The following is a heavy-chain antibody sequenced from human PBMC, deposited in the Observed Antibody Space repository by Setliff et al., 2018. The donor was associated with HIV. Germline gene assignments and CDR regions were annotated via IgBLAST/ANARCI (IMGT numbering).Heavy chain of an antibody. V-gene: IGHV4-34*01. J-gene: IGHJ6*03. CDR1: GGSFSGYC. CDR3: ARVSCSSWYSIPRYYYYSMDV. Sequence: PSETLSLTCAVYGGSFSGYCWTWIRQPPGKGLEWIGEIQHTGRTNYNPSLSSLVTTSVDTSKHQFSLKLTSVTAADTAVYYCARVSCSSWYSIPRYYYYSMDVWGNGTTVTVSS. CDR2: IQHTGRT. D-gene: IGHD6-13*01.